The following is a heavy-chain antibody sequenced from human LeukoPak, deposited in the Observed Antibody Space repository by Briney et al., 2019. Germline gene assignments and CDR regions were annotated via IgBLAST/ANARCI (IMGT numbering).Heavy chain of an antibody. D-gene: IGHD4-17*01. CDR3: ARDVREVTTFDY. V-gene: IGHV4-30-4*01. CDR1: GGSLSSGDYY. J-gene: IGHJ4*02. CDR2: IYYSGST. Sequence: PSQTLSLTCTVSGGSLSSGDYYWSCIRQPPGKGLEWIGYIYYSGSTYYNPSLKSRVTVSVDTSKNQFSLKLSSVTAADTAVYYCARDVREVTTFDYWGQGTLVTVSS.